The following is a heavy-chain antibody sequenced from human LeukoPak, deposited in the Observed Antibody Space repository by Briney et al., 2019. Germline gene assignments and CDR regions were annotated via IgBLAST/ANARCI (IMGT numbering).Heavy chain of an antibody. V-gene: IGHV4-30-4*08. Sequence: SQTLSLTSTVSGGSISSGDYYWSWIRQPPGKGLEWIGYIYYSGSTYYNPSLKSRVTISVDTSKNQFSLKLSSVTAADTAVYYCARGSSSLVAVDSWGQGTLVTVSS. CDR3: ARGSSSLVAVDS. J-gene: IGHJ5*01. CDR2: IYYSGST. CDR1: GGSISSGDYY. D-gene: IGHD6-6*01.